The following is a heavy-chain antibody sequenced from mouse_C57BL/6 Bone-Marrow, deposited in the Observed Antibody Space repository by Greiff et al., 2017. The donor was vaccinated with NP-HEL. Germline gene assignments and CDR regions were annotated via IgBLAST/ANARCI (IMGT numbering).Heavy chain of an antibody. Sequence: VKLMESGAELVRPGPSVKVSCKASGYAFTNYLIEWVKQRPGQGLEWIGVINPGSGGTNYNEKFKGKATLTADKSSSTAYMQLSSLTSEDSAVYFCARLGILLLYFDYWGQGTTLTVSS. CDR2: INPGSGGT. V-gene: IGHV1-54*01. D-gene: IGHD1-1*01. CDR1: GYAFTNYL. J-gene: IGHJ2*01. CDR3: ARLGILLLYFDY.